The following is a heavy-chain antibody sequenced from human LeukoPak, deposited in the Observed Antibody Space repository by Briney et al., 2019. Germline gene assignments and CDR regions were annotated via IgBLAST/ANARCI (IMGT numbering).Heavy chain of an antibody. J-gene: IGHJ4*02. D-gene: IGHD6-19*01. V-gene: IGHV5-51*01. CDR1: GYSLSNYW. Sequence: GESLKISCKGSGYSLSNYWIGWVRQMPGKGLEWMGIIYPGDSDTRYSPSFQGQVTISADKSISTANLQWSSLKASDTAMYYCARRIGSGWYDYWGQGTLVTVSS. CDR3: ARRIGSGWYDY. CDR2: IYPGDSDT.